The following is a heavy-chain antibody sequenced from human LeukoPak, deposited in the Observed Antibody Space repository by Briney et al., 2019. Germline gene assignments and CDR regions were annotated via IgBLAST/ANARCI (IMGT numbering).Heavy chain of an antibody. J-gene: IGHJ4*02. D-gene: IGHD5-18*01. CDR1: GGSISSSSYY. CDR2: IYYSGST. CDR3: AGQYSYGSFDY. Sequence: SETLSLTCTVSGGSISSSSYYWGWIRQPPGKGLEWIGSIYYSGSTYYNPSLKSRVTISVDTSKNQFSLKLSSVTAADTAVYYCAGQYSYGSFDYWGQGTLVTVSS. V-gene: IGHV4-39*01.